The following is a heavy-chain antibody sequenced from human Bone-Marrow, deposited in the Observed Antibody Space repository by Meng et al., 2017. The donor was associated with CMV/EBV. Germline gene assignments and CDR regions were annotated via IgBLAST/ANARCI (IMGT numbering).Heavy chain of an antibody. D-gene: IGHD6-6*01. Sequence: GESLKISCVASGFTFSSYGMHWVRQAPGKGLEWVAFIRYDGSNKYYADSVKGRFTISRDNGKNSLYLQMNSLRVEDTALYYCARGMSIAAPRFFVYWGQGALVTVSS. CDR2: IRYDGSNK. CDR3: ARGMSIAAPRFFVY. V-gene: IGHV3-30*02. J-gene: IGHJ4*02. CDR1: GFTFSSYG.